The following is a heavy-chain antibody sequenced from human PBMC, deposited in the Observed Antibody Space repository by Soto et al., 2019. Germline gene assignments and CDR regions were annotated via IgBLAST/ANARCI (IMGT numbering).Heavy chain of an antibody. CDR2: ISYDGSNK. CDR1: GFTFSSYA. J-gene: IGHJ6*02. V-gene: IGHV3-30-3*01. Sequence: GSLRLSCAASGFTFSSYAMHWVRQAPGKGLEWVAVISYDGSNKYYADSVKGRFTISRDNSKNTLYLQMNSLRAEDTAVYYCARDQVVVAATANVDYYYGMDVWGQGTTVTVSS. D-gene: IGHD2-15*01. CDR3: ARDQVVVAATANVDYYYGMDV.